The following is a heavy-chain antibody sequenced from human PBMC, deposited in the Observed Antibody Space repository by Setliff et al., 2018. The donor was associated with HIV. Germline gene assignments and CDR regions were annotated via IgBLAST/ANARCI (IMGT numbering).Heavy chain of an antibody. J-gene: IGHJ3*02. Sequence: SVKVSCKASGDTFSNYAFSWVRQAPGQGLEWMGRIIPIFDTTKYGQKFQARVTMTADTSTTTAYMELRSLRSDDTAMYYCAKGYTWSVVGALDIWGQGTMVTVS. D-gene: IGHD1-26*01. CDR1: GDTFSNYA. CDR2: IIPIFDTT. CDR3: AKGYTWSVVGALDI. V-gene: IGHV1-69*06.